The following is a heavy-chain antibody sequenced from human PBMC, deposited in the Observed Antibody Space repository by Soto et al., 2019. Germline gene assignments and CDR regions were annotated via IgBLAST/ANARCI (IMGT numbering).Heavy chain of an antibody. CDR2: ISGSGGVT. CDR1: GFTFSTYA. CDR3: ARQLQTLYYFDS. Sequence: EVRLLDSGGGLVQPGGSLRLSCTGSGFTFSTYAMSWVRQAPGKGLEWVSSISGSGGVTSFADSVKGRFTISRDNSKNTLHLQMNSLRADDTAVYYCARQLQTLYYFDSWGHGTLVTVSS. J-gene: IGHJ4*01. D-gene: IGHD2-2*01. V-gene: IGHV3-23*01.